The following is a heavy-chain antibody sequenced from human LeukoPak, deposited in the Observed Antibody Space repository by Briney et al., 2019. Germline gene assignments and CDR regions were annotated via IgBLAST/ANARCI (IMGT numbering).Heavy chain of an antibody. V-gene: IGHV1-69*02. CDR2: IIPILGIV. CDR1: GGTFSSYT. CDR3: ATGKVGANKELDY. D-gene: IGHD1-26*01. Sequence: ASVKVSCKASGGTFSSYTISWVRQAPGQGLEWMGRIIPILGIVNHAQKFQGRVTITADKSTSTAYMELSSLRSEDTAVYYCATGKVGANKELDYWGQGTLVTVSS. J-gene: IGHJ4*02.